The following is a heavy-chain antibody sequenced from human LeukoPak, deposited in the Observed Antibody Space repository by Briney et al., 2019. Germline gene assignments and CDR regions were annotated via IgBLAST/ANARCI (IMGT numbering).Heavy chain of an antibody. CDR3: ASSSGYYRTEFDY. CDR2: IYHSGST. J-gene: IGHJ4*02. D-gene: IGHD3-22*01. Sequence: SETLSLTCAVSGGSISSGGYSWSWIWQPPGKGLEWIGYIYHSGSTYYNPSLKSRVTISVDRSKNQFSLKLSSVTAADTAVYYCASSSGYYRTEFDYWGQGTLVTVSS. V-gene: IGHV4-30-2*01. CDR1: GGSISSGGYS.